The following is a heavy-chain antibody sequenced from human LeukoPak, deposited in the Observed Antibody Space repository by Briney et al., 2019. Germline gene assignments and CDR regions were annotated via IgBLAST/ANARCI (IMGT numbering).Heavy chain of an antibody. D-gene: IGHD3-3*01. J-gene: IGHJ3*02. V-gene: IGHV1-69*04. CDR3: ARLTRITIFGVVNDAFDI. CDR2: IIPILGIA. Sequence: SVKVSCTASGGTFSSYAISWVRQAPGQGLEWLGRIIPILGIANYAQKFQGRVTITADESTSTAYMELSSLRAEDTAVYYCARLTRITIFGVVNDAFDIWGQGTMVTVSS. CDR1: GGTFSSYA.